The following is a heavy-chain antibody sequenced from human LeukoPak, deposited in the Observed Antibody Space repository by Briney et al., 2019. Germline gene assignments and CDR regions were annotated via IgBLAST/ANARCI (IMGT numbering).Heavy chain of an antibody. V-gene: IGHV3-21*01. J-gene: IGHJ4*02. CDR3: ARLTGAASDS. Sequence: PGGSLRLSCAASGFTVSSTYMSWVRQAPGKWLEWVSSISSTGDATYYADSLKGRFTISRDNARNSVYLQVNSLRAEDTAVYYCARLTGAASDSWGQGTLVTVSS. D-gene: IGHD6-13*01. CDR2: ISSTGDAT. CDR1: GFTVSSTY.